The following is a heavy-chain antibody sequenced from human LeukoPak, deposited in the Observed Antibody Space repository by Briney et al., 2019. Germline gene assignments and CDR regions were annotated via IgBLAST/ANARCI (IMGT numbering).Heavy chain of an antibody. V-gene: IGHV1-18*01. Sequence: ASVKVSCKASGYTFTSYGISWVRQAPGQGLEWMGWISAYNGNTNYAQKLQGRVTMTTDTSTSTAYMELRSLRSDDTAVYYCAREPNRYCSGGSCYSRLSNWFDPWGQGTLVTVSS. CDR2: ISAYNGNT. J-gene: IGHJ5*02. CDR1: GYTFTSYG. CDR3: AREPNRYCSGGSCYSRLSNWFDP. D-gene: IGHD2-15*01.